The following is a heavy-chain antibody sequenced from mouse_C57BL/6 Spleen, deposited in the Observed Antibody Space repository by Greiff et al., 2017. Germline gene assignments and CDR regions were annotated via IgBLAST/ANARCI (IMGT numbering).Heavy chain of an antibody. V-gene: IGHV5-16*01. CDR3: ARRDGYYGWYFDV. CDR2: INYDGSST. D-gene: IGHD2-3*01. CDR1: GFTFSDYY. J-gene: IGHJ1*03. Sequence: EVHLVESEGGLVQPGSSMKLSCTASGFTFSDYYMAWVRQVPEKGLEWVANINYDGSSTYYLDSLKSRFIISRDNAKNILYLQMSSLKSEDTATXYCARRDGYYGWYFDVWGTGTTVTVSS.